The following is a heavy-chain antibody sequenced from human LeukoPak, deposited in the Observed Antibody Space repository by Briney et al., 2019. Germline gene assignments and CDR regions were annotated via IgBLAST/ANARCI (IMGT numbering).Heavy chain of an antibody. D-gene: IGHD6-13*01. CDR2: IHDSGST. V-gene: IGHV4-30-4*07. J-gene: IGHJ5*02. CDR3: DRVVAAAGNNWFDP. Sequence: SETLSLTCAVSGDSISSGGYSWSWIRQTPGKGLEWIAYIHDSGSTYNNPSLKTRLSMSIDTSKNQFSLKLNSVTAADTAVYYCDRVVAAAGNNWFDPWGQGTLVTVSS. CDR1: GDSISSGGYS.